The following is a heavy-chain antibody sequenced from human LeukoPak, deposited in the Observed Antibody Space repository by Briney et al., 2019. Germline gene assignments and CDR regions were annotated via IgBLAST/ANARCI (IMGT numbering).Heavy chain of an antibody. CDR1: GYSISSGYY. CDR2: IYHSGST. J-gene: IGHJ4*02. V-gene: IGHV4-38-2*02. CDR3: ARDSRKTAAPHLY. D-gene: IGHD6-13*01. Sequence: SETLSLTCTVSGYSISSGYYWGWIRQPPGKGLEWIGSIYHSGSTYYNPSLKSRVTISVDTSKNQFSLKLSSVTAADTAVYYCARDSRKTAAPHLYWGQGTLVTVSS.